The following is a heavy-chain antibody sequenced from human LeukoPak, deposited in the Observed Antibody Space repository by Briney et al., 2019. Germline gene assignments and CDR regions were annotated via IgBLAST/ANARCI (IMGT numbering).Heavy chain of an antibody. Sequence: PGGSLRLSCAASGFPFSSYAMNWVSQAPGQGLEWVSIIFGSGDTTYYADSVKGRLTVSRDNSKIMLYLQMNNLRPEDTATYYCAKRNTMVRGGPCFDYWGQGLMVTVSS. CDR1: GFPFSSYA. CDR3: AKRNTMVRGGPCFDY. CDR2: IFGSGDTT. J-gene: IGHJ4*02. V-gene: IGHV3-23*01. D-gene: IGHD3-10*01.